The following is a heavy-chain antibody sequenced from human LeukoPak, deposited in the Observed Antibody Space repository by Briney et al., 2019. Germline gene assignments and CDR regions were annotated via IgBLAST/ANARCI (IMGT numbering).Heavy chain of an antibody. V-gene: IGHV1-8*01. Sequence: GASVKVSCKASGYTFTSYDINWVRQATGQGPEWMGWMNPNSGNTGYAQKFQGRLTMTRNTSISTAYMELSSLRSEDTAVYYCARVHSQWLVLNYWGQGTLVTVSS. J-gene: IGHJ4*02. CDR2: MNPNSGNT. CDR1: GYTFTSYD. D-gene: IGHD6-19*01. CDR3: ARVHSQWLVLNY.